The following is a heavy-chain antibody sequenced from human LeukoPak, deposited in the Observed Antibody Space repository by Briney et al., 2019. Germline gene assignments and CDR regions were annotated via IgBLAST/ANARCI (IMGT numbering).Heavy chain of an antibody. D-gene: IGHD2-15*01. CDR3: ATRRRDGYSTFFDY. V-gene: IGHV3-66*01. J-gene: IGHJ4*02. Sequence: GGSLRLSCAASGFTVSSNYMSWVRQAPGKGLEWVSVIYSGGSTYYADSVKGRFTISRDNSKNTLYLQMNSLRAEDTAVYYFATRRRDGYSTFFDYWGQGTLVTVSS. CDR2: IYSGGST. CDR1: GFTVSSNY.